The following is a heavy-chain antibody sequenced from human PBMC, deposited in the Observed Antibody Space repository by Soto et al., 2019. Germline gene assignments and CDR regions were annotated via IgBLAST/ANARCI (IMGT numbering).Heavy chain of an antibody. CDR2: IFESGST. Sequence: QVQLQESGPGLVKPSETLSLTCTVSGGSISGGVHSWSWIRQPPGKGLEWIGHIFESGSTCYNPSLKSRLTISVDTSKNQFSLRLSSVTAADTAVYYCAREIMPLTNDWYFDLWGRGTLVTVSS. J-gene: IGHJ2*01. V-gene: IGHV4-30-4*01. CDR3: AREIMPLTNDWYFDL. CDR1: GGSISGGVHS. D-gene: IGHD2-8*01.